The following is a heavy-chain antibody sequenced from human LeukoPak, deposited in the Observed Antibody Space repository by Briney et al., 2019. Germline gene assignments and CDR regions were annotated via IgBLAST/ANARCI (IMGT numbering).Heavy chain of an antibody. CDR3: ARPQRPQDIVVVPAAQGVDTAMVGAFDI. D-gene: IGHD2-2*01. Sequence: GESLKISCKGSGYSFTSYWIGWVRQMPGKGLEWMGIIYPGYSDTRYSPSFQYQITISADKSISTAYLQWSSLKASDTAMYYCARPQRPQDIVVVPAAQGVDTAMVGAFDIWGQGTMVTVSS. V-gene: IGHV5-51*01. J-gene: IGHJ3*02. CDR2: IYPGYSDT. CDR1: GYSFTSYW.